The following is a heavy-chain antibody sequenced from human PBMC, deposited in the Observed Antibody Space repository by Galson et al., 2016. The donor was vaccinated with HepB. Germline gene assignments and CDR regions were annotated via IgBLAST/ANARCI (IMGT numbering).Heavy chain of an antibody. Sequence: SLRLSCAASGFTFEYYAMHWVRQSPGKGLEWVSAINLDGAITYYADSVKGRFAISRDSSHSSVYLQMNSLRTGDTAVYYCAKDGAASDTIGYSGSWGQGTLVTVSS. V-gene: IGHV3-43D*04. CDR3: AKDGAASDTIGYSGS. D-gene: IGHD6-13*01. J-gene: IGHJ4*02. CDR1: GFTFEYYA. CDR2: INLDGAIT.